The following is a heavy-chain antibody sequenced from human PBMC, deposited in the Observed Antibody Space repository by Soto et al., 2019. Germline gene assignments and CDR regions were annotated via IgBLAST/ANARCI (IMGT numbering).Heavy chain of an antibody. CDR3: ARDYLVVPHRVIDY. Sequence: GGSLRLSCAASGFTFSSYAMSWVRQAPGKGLEWVSAISGSGTSTNYADSVKGRFTISRDNSKNTLYLQMDSLRAEDTAVYYCARDYLVVPHRVIDYWGQGTLVTVSS. D-gene: IGHD2-2*01. V-gene: IGHV3-23*01. CDR2: ISGSGTST. J-gene: IGHJ4*02. CDR1: GFTFSSYA.